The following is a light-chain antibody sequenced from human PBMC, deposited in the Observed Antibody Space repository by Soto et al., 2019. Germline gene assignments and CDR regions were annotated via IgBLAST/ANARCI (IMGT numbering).Light chain of an antibody. Sequence: DIQMTQSPSSLSASVGDRVTITCQASQDIRNYLNWYQQKPGKAPKLLIYDASNLETGVPSRFSGRGYGTDFTFTISSLQPEDIATYYCQHYDNLSITFGQGTRLGIK. CDR3: QHYDNLSIT. J-gene: IGKJ5*01. V-gene: IGKV1-33*01. CDR1: QDIRNY. CDR2: DAS.